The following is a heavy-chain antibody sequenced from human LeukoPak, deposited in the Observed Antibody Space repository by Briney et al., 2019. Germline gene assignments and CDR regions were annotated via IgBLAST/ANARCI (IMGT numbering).Heavy chain of an antibody. D-gene: IGHD3-3*01. CDR2: ISAYNGNT. Sequence: ASVKVSCKASGYTFTSYGISWVRQAPGQGLEWMGWISAYNGNTNYAQKLQGRVTMTTDTSTSTAYMGLRSLRSDDTAVYYCAVVDYDFWSGHTTGYFDYWGQGTLVTVSS. CDR3: AVVDYDFWSGHTTGYFDY. V-gene: IGHV1-18*01. CDR1: GYTFTSYG. J-gene: IGHJ4*02.